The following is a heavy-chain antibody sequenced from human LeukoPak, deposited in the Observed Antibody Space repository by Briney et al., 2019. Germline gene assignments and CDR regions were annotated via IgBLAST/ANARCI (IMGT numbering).Heavy chain of an antibody. V-gene: IGHV4-59*08. CDR3: ARASSGSYYLPYFDY. Sequence: ASETLSLTGTVSGGSISSYYWSWIRQPPGKGLEWIGYIHYRGSTNYNPSLKSRVTISVDTSKNQFSLKLSSVTAADTAVYYCARASSGSYYLPYFDYWGQGTLVTVSS. J-gene: IGHJ4*02. D-gene: IGHD1-26*01. CDR2: IHYRGST. CDR1: GGSISSYY.